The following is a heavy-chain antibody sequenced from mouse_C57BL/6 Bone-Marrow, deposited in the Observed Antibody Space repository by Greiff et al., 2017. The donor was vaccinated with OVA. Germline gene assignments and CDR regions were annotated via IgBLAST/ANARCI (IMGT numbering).Heavy chain of an antibody. CDR3: ARGRIYYDYDGYFDV. D-gene: IGHD2-4*01. V-gene: IGHV1-18*01. Sequence: EVQLQQSGPELVKPGASVKIPCKASGYTFTDYNMDWVKQSHGKSLEWIGDINPNNGGTIYNQKFKGKATLTVDKSSSTAYMELRSLTSEDTAVYYCARGRIYYDYDGYFDVWGTGTTVTVSS. CDR2: INPNNGGT. CDR1: GYTFTDYN. J-gene: IGHJ1*03.